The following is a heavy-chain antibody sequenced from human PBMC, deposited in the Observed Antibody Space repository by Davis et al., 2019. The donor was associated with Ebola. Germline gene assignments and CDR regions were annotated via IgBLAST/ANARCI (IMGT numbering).Heavy chain of an antibody. CDR1: GFTSA. Sequence: GESLKISCAASGFTSAMHWVRQATGKGPEWVAFISADGSNKYYTDSVKGRFTISRDNSKNTLYLQVNSLSAEDTAVYYCASRFGGYWGQGTLLTVSS. D-gene: IGHD3-16*01. V-gene: IGHV3-30-3*02. CDR2: ISADGSNK. CDR3: ASRFGGY. J-gene: IGHJ4*02.